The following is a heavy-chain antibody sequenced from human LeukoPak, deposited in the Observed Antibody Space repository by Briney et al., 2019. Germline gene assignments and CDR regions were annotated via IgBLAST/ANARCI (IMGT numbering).Heavy chain of an antibody. CDR3: AREEMPGKFDY. CDR1: GDSISSSHW. D-gene: IGHD1-26*01. CDR2: IYHSGNT. Sequence: PSETLSLTCAVSGDSISSSHWWCWVRQSPGQGLEWIGEIYHSGNTNYNPSPKSRVPISLDKSSNQFSLRLTSVTAADTAMYFCAREEMPGKFDYWGQGTLVTVSS. V-gene: IGHV4-4*02. J-gene: IGHJ4*02.